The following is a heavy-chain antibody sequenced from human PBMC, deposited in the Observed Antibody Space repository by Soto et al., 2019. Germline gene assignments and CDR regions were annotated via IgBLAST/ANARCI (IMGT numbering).Heavy chain of an antibody. J-gene: IGHJ5*02. V-gene: IGHV1-69*01. CDR2: FVPVFGSA. CDR1: GAAFNTIT. Sequence: QVQLVQSGAEVKKPGSSVRVSCKASGAAFNTITINWVRQAPGQGLEWMGGFVPVFGSATYAQKFQGRVAITADASTSTFYMELSRLNSEDTALYYCVREDDTTGSYSWFDPWGQGTLVPVSS. D-gene: IGHD3-9*01. CDR3: VREDDTTGSYSWFDP.